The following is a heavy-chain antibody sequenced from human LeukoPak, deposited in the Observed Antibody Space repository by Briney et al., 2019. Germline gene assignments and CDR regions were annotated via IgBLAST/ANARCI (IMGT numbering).Heavy chain of an antibody. CDR2: ISVSGGST. CDR1: GFTFSSYA. Sequence: TGGSLRLSCAASGFTFSSYAMSWVRQAPGKGLEWVSAISVSGGSTYYADSVKGRFTISRDNSKNTLYLQMNSLRAEDTAVYYCANQYYYDSSGYYTTPFDYWGQGTLVTVSS. CDR3: ANQYYYDSSGYYTTPFDY. J-gene: IGHJ4*02. V-gene: IGHV3-23*01. D-gene: IGHD3-22*01.